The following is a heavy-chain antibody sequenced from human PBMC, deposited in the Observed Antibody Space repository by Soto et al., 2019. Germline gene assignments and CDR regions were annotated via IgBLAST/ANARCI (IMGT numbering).Heavy chain of an antibody. D-gene: IGHD1-26*01. J-gene: IGHJ3*02. CDR2: INAGNGNT. CDR1: GYTFTSYA. CDR3: TRGLGGSYHTDPFDI. Sequence: ASEKVSCKASGYTFTSYAMHWVRQAPGQRLEWMGWINAGNGNTKYSQKFQGRVTMTRDTSTSTVYMELSSLRSEDTAVYYCTRGLGGSYHTDPFDIWGQGTMVTVSS. V-gene: IGHV1-3*01.